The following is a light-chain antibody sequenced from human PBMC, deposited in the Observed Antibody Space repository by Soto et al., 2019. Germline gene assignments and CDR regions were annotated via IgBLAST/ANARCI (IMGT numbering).Light chain of an antibody. CDR1: SSDVGRYNY. V-gene: IGLV2-14*01. CDR2: EVG. CDR3: SSFTSSSLYV. J-gene: IGLJ1*01. Sequence: QSALTQPASVSGSPGQSITISCTGTSSDVGRYNYVSWYQQHPGKAPKLMTYEVGNRPSGVSDRFSGSKSGNTASLTISGLQAEDEADYFCSSFTSSSLYVFGTGTKVTVL.